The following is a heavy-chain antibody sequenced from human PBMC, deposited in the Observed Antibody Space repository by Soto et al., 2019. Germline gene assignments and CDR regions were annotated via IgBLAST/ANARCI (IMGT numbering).Heavy chain of an antibody. V-gene: IGHV4-59*08. Sequence: SETLSLTCTVSGGSFSSYPWSWVRQPPGKGLEWIGYIYCSGETSYNPSLESRVTISVDTSKNQFSLKLSSVTAADTAVYYCARPNYYYYYMDVWGKGTTVTVSS. CDR3: ARPNYYYYYMDV. CDR2: IYCSGET. CDR1: GGSFSSYP. J-gene: IGHJ6*03.